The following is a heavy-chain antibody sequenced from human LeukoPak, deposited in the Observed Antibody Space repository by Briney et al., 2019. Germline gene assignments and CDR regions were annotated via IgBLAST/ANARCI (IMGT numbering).Heavy chain of an antibody. D-gene: IGHD3-10*01. Sequence: GGSLRLSCAASGFTFSDYYMSWIRQAPGKGLEWVSYISSSGSTIYYADSVKGRFTISRDNAKNSLYLQMNSLRAEDTAVYYCARVTTTYYYGSGPDAFDIWGQGTMVTVSS. V-gene: IGHV3-11*04. CDR3: ARVTTTYYYGSGPDAFDI. CDR1: GFTFSDYY. J-gene: IGHJ3*02. CDR2: ISSSGSTI.